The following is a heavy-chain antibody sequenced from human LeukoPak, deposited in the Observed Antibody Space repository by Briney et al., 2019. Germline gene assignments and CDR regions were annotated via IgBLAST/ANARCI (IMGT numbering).Heavy chain of an antibody. V-gene: IGHV4-4*07. CDR1: GGSISSYY. CDR3: AREEQQLVSYYYYGMDV. Sequence: PSETLSLTCTVSGGSISSYYWSWIRQPAGKGLEWIGRIYTSGSTNYNPSLRSRVTMSVDTSKNQFSLRLSSVTAADTAVYYCAREEQQLVSYYYYGMDVWGQGTTVTVSS. CDR2: IYTSGST. J-gene: IGHJ6*02. D-gene: IGHD6-13*01.